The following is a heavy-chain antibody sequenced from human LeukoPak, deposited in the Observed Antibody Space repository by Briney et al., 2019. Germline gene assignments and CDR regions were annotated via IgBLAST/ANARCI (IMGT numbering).Heavy chain of an antibody. Sequence: ASVKVSCKASGYTFIGQYMHWVRQAPGQGLEWMGWINSNSGGTKYAQKFQGSVIMTRDTPISTAYMELSRLKSDDTAVYYCARGRIHSWSDAFDIWGQGTTVTVSS. CDR1: GYTFIGQY. D-gene: IGHD5-18*01. CDR2: INSNSGGT. CDR3: ARGRIHSWSDAFDI. V-gene: IGHV1-2*02. J-gene: IGHJ3*02.